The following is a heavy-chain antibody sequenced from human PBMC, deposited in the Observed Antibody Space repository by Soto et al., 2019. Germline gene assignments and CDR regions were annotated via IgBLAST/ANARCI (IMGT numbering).Heavy chain of an antibody. D-gene: IGHD3-10*01. J-gene: IGHJ5*02. CDR1: GGTFSSYA. Sequence: ASVKVSCKASGGTFSSYAISWVRQAPGQGLEWMGGIIPIFGTANYAQKFQGRVTITADESTSTAYMELSSLRSEDTAVYYCARDSPYGSTDWFDPWGQGTLVPVSS. CDR3: ARDSPYGSTDWFDP. CDR2: IIPIFGTA. V-gene: IGHV1-69*13.